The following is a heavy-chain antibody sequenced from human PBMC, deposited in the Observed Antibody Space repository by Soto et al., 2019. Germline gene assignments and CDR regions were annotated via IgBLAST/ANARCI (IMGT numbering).Heavy chain of an antibody. J-gene: IGHJ6*03. Sequence: GSLRLSCAASGFTFSSYAMSWVRQAPGKGLEWVSAISGSGGSTYYADSVKGRFTISRDNSKNTLYLQMNSLRAEDTAVYYCAKIPPLEDYYYYYMDVWGKGTTVTVSS. CDR3: AKIPPLEDYYYYYMDV. CDR2: ISGSGGST. V-gene: IGHV3-23*01. CDR1: GFTFSSYA.